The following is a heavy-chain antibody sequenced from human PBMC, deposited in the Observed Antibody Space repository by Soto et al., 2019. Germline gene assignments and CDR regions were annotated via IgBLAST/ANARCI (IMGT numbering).Heavy chain of an antibody. CDR3: ARHNYGSGSTYFDY. V-gene: IGHV4-59*08. CDR2: IYYSGST. CDR1: GGSISSHY. J-gene: IGHJ4*02. D-gene: IGHD3-10*01. Sequence: SETLSFTCTVSGGSISSHYWSWIRNPPGKGLEWIGYIYYSGSTNYNPSLKSRVTISVDTSKNQFSLKLNSMTAADTAVYYCARHNYGSGSTYFDYWGQGTLVTVSS.